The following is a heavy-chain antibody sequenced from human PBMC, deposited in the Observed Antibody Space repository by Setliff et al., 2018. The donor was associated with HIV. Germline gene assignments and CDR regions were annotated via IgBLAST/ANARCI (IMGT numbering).Heavy chain of an antibody. V-gene: IGHV3-30*04. Sequence: PGGSLRLSCAASGFNFRSYSLHWVRQAPGEGLEWVAVISYDGTTAYYADSVKGRFTASRDNSKNTLYLQMDSLRLDDTAVYYCARPTNIDTLYYGSQSFYMYYYGMDVWGQGTTVTVSS. J-gene: IGHJ6*02. CDR2: ISYDGTTA. CDR1: GFNFRSYS. D-gene: IGHD3-10*01. CDR3: ARPTNIDTLYYGSQSFYMYYYGMDV.